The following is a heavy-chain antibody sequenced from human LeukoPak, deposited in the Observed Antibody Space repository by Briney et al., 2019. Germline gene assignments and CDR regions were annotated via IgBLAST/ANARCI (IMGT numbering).Heavy chain of an antibody. J-gene: IGHJ6*03. CDR1: GGSISSYY. CDR3: ARSSEGRYYYDSSGFSYYYYYMDV. D-gene: IGHD3-22*01. Sequence: SETLSLTCTVSGGSISSYYWSWIRQPPGKGLEWIGYIYYSGSTYYNPSLRSRVTISVDTSKNQFSLKLSSVTTADTAVYYCARSSEGRYYYDSSGFSYYYYYMDVWGKGTTVTISS. V-gene: IGHV4-59*01. CDR2: IYYSGST.